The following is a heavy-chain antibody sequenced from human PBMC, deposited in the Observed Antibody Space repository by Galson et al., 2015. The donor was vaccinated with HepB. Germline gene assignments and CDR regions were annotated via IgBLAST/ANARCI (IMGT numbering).Heavy chain of an antibody. CDR1: GFTFSSYA. J-gene: IGHJ6*02. CDR2: ISYDGSNK. Sequence: SLRLSCAASGFTFSSYAMHWVRQAPGKGLEWVAVISYDGSNKYYADSVKGRFTISRDNSKNTLYLQMNSLRAEDTAVYYCARDPDERWYYYYGMDVWGQGTTVTVSS. V-gene: IGHV3-30-3*01. CDR3: ARDPDERWYYYYGMDV. D-gene: IGHD2-15*01.